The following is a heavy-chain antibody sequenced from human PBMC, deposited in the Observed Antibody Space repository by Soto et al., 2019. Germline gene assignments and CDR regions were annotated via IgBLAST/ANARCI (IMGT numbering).Heavy chain of an antibody. D-gene: IGHD5-18*01. Sequence: SETLCVTCTVSGGSSGGGSYYWSWIRQHPGKGLERIGYIYYSGSTYYNPSLKSRITMSIDTSKNQFSLKLSSVTAADTAMYYCARVGVDTALVNNWFDPLGQGTLVTVSS. CDR2: IYYSGST. V-gene: IGHV4-31*03. J-gene: IGHJ5*02. CDR1: GGSSGGGSYY. CDR3: ARVGVDTALVNNWFDP.